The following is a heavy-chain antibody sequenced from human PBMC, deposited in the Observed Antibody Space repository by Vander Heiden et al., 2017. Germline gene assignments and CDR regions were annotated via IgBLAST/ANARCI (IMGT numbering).Heavy chain of an antibody. Sequence: EVQLVESGGGLVQPGRSLRLSCAASGFTFDDSAMHWVRQAPGKGLEWVSGISWNSGSIGYADSVKGRFTISRDNAKNSLYLQMNSLRAEDTALYYCAKDKDYGGNSRLNYFDYWGQGTLVTVSS. J-gene: IGHJ4*02. CDR3: AKDKDYGGNSRLNYFDY. CDR1: GFTFDDSA. D-gene: IGHD2-21*02. V-gene: IGHV3-9*01. CDR2: ISWNSGSI.